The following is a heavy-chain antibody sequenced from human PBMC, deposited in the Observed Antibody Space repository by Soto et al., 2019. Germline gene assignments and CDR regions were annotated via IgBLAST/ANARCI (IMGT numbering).Heavy chain of an antibody. V-gene: IGHV4-59*01. Sequence: SETLSLTCTVSGGSISSYYWSWIRQPPGKGLEWIGYIYYSGSTNYNPSLKSRVTISVDTSKNQFSLKLSSVTAADTAVYYCARACGGDCYSNGFDPWGQGTLVTVSA. D-gene: IGHD2-21*01. CDR1: GGSISSYY. J-gene: IGHJ5*02. CDR2: IYYSGST. CDR3: ARACGGDCYSNGFDP.